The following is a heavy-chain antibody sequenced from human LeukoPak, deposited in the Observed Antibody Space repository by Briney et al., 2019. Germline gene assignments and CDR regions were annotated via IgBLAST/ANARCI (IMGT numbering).Heavy chain of an antibody. J-gene: IGHJ6*02. CDR2: IYYSGST. CDR3: ARDPTEGRVRGDYGMDV. V-gene: IGHV4-39*07. D-gene: IGHD3-10*02. Sequence: PSETLSLTCTVSGGSISSSSYYWGWIRQPPGKGLEWIGSIYYSGSTYYNPSLKSRVTISVVTSKNQFSLKLSSVTAADTAVYYCARDPTEGRVRGDYGMDVWGQGTTVTVSS. CDR1: GGSISSSSYY.